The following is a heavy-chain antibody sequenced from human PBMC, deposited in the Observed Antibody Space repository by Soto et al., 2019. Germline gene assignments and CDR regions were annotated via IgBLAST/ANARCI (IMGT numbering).Heavy chain of an antibody. CDR1: GGSLSSGDYY. CDR3: ARSQTTVTTIRFDP. V-gene: IGHV4-30-4*01. D-gene: IGHD4-4*01. CDR2: IYYSGST. J-gene: IGHJ5*02. Sequence: PSETLSLTCTVSGGSLSSGDYYWSWIRQPPGKGLEWIGYIYYSGSTYYNPSLKSRVTISVDTSKNQCSLKLSAVTAADTAVYYCARSQTTVTTIRFDPWGQGTLVTVSS.